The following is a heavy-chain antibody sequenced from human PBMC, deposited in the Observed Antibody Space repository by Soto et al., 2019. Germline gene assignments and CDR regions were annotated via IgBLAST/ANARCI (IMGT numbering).Heavy chain of an antibody. CDR3: ARGLIVGATDFDY. CDR1: GYTFTRYY. D-gene: IGHD1-26*01. CDR2: IIPSGSGT. V-gene: IGHV1-46*01. J-gene: IGHJ4*02. Sequence: GASVKVSCKASGYTFTRYYMHWVRQAPGQGLEWMGIIIPSGSGTSYAQKFQGRVTMTRDTSTSTVYMELSSLRSEDTAVYYCARGLIVGATDFDYWGQGTLVTVSS.